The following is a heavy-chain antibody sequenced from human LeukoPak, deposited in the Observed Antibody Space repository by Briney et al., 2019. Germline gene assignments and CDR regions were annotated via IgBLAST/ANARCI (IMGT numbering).Heavy chain of an antibody. V-gene: IGHV1-3*01. CDR3: ARGLGGRRVYYYYGMDV. CDR2: INAGNGNT. CDR1: GYTFTSYA. Sequence: ASVKVSCKASGYTFTSYAMHWVRQAPGQRLEGMGWINAGNGNTKYSQKFQGRVTITRDTSASTAYMELSSLRSEDTAVYYCARGLGGRRVYYYYGMDVWGKGTTVTVSS. J-gene: IGHJ6*04. D-gene: IGHD3-16*01.